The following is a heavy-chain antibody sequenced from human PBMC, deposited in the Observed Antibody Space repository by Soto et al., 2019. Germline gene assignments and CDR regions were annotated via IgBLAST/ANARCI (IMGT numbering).Heavy chain of an antibody. Sequence: GASVKVSCKASGYTFTSYYMHWVRQAPGQGLEWMGIINPSGGSTSYAQKFQGRVTITRDTSASTAYMELSSLRSEDTAVYYCARAPPSGFPTAYYFDYWGQGTLVTVSS. CDR2: INPSGGST. J-gene: IGHJ4*02. CDR3: ARAPPSGFPTAYYFDY. V-gene: IGHV1-46*01. CDR1: GYTFTSYY. D-gene: IGHD5-12*01.